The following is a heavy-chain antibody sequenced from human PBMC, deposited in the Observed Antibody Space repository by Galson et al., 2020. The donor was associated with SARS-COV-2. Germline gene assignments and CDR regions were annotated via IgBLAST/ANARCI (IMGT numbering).Heavy chain of an antibody. Sequence: ASVKVSCKASGGTFSSYAISWVRQAPGQGLEWMGGIIPIFGTANYAQKFQGRVTITTDESTSTAYMELSSLRSEDTAVYYCARELRGGDYGGNFRPLYDAFDIWAKGQWSPSLQ. J-gene: IGHJ3*02. D-gene: IGHD4-17*01. CDR2: IIPIFGTA. CDR1: GGTFSSYA. CDR3: ARELRGGDYGGNFRPLYDAFDI. V-gene: IGHV1-69*05.